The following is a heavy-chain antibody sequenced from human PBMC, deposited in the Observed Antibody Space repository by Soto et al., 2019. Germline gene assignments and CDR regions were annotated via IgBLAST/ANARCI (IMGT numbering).Heavy chain of an antibody. CDR1: GFTFSSYA. D-gene: IGHD6-6*01. CDR3: ARDPFSSSPDY. V-gene: IGHV3-30-3*01. J-gene: IGHJ4*02. CDR2: ISYDGSNK. Sequence: GGSLRLSCAASGFTFSSYAMHWVRQAPGKGLEWVAVISYDGSNKYYADSVKGRFTISRDNSKNTLYLQMNSLRAEDTAVYYCARDPFSSSPDYWGQGTLVTVSS.